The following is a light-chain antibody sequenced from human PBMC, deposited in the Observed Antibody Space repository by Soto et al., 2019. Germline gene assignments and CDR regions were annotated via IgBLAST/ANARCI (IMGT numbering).Light chain of an antibody. CDR2: EVS. CDR3: CSYACSITFYV. V-gene: IGLV2-23*02. CDR1: SSDVGSYNL. J-gene: IGLJ1*01. Sequence: QSVLTQPASVSGSPGQSITISCTGTSSDVGSYNLVSWYQQHPGKAPKLMIYEVSKRPSGVSNRFSGSKSGNTASLTISGLQAEDEADYYCCSYACSITFYVFGPGSMVTV.